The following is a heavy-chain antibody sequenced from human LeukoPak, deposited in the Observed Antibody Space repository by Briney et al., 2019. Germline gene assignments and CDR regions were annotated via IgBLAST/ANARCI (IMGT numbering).Heavy chain of an antibody. J-gene: IGHJ6*02. CDR1: GFTFSGSA. V-gene: IGHV3-73*01. Sequence: GGSLRLSCAASGFTFSGSAMHWVRQASGKGLEWVGRIRSKANSYATAYAASVKGRFTISRDDSKNTAYLQMNSLKTEDTAVYYCTRHGAAAERFFGYYGMDVWGQGTTVTVFS. CDR2: IRSKANSYAT. CDR3: TRHGAAAERFFGYYGMDV. D-gene: IGHD2-15*01.